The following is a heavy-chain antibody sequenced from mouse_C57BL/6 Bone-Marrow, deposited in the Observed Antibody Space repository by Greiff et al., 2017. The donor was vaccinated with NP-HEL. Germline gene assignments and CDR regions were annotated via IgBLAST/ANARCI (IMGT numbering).Heavy chain of an antibody. J-gene: IGHJ4*01. Sequence: DVQLVESGGGLVKPGGSLKLSCAASGFTFSDYGMHWVRQAPEKGLEWVAYISSGSSTIYYADTVKGRFTISRDNAKNTLFLQMTSLRSEDTAMYYCARDSHFFSDYWGQGTSVTVSS. CDR2: ISSGSSTI. D-gene: IGHD1-2*01. CDR3: ARDSHFFSDY. V-gene: IGHV5-17*01. CDR1: GFTFSDYG.